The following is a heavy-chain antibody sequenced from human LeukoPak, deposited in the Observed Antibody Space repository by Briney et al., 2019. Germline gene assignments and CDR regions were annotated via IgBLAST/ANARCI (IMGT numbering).Heavy chain of an antibody. V-gene: IGHV1-69*04. Sequence: SVKVSCKASGGTFSSYAISWVRQAPGQGLERMGRIIPIFGIANYAQKFQGRVTITADKSTSTAYMELSSLRSEDTAVYYCVRERFGEGHYYYYGMDVWGKGTTVTVSS. J-gene: IGHJ6*04. CDR1: GGTFSSYA. D-gene: IGHD3-10*01. CDR2: IIPIFGIA. CDR3: VRERFGEGHYYYYGMDV.